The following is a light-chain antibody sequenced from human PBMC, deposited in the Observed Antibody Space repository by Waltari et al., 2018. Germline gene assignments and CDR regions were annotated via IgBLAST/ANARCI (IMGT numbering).Light chain of an antibody. CDR2: KTS. V-gene: IGKV1-5*03. Sequence: DIQMTQFPSPLPASVGDRVTITCRASQSINTCLAWYQQKPGKAPNLLIYKTSTLESGVPSRFTGSGSGTEFTLTIDSLQPDDFATYYCQQYNSYSNTFGQGTKVEIK. J-gene: IGKJ2*01. CDR3: QQYNSYSNT. CDR1: QSINTC.